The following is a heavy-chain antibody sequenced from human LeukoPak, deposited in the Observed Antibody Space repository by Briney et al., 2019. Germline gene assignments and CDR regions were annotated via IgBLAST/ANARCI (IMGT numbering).Heavy chain of an antibody. V-gene: IGHV4-4*02. CDR2: IYHSGST. D-gene: IGHD3-9*01. CDR3: ARQGILTGTGDY. Sequence: SETLSLTCTVSGGSISSSNWWSRVRQPPGKGLEWIGEIYHSGSTNYNPSLKSRVTISVDKSKNQFSLKLSSVTAADTAVYYCARQGILTGTGDYWGQGTLVTVSS. J-gene: IGHJ4*02. CDR1: GGSISSSNW.